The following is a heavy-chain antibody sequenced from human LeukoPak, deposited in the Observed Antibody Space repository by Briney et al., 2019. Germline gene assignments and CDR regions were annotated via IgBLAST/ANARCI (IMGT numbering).Heavy chain of an antibody. CDR3: ARGRVGTYYDLLTGPRPAKTTNAFDI. V-gene: IGHV4-61*02. Sequence: SETLSLTCTVSGGSISSGSYYWSWIRQPAGKGLEWIGRIYTSGSTNYNPSLKSRVTISVDTSKNQFSLKLSSVTAADTAVYYCARGRVGTYYDLLTGPRPAKTTNAFDIWGQGTMVTVSS. J-gene: IGHJ3*02. D-gene: IGHD3-9*01. CDR2: IYTSGST. CDR1: GGSISSGSYY.